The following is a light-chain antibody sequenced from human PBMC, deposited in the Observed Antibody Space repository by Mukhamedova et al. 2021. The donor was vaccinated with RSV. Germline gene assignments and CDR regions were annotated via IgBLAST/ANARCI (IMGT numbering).Light chain of an antibody. Sequence: WYQRRVHGRAPKLLIYFASTLQSDIPSRISGSGSGTDFILTINNLQPEDFATYFCQQSSATPRSFGQGTKLQIK. CDR3: QQSSATPRS. CDR2: FAS. V-gene: IGKV1-39*01. J-gene: IGKJ2*03.